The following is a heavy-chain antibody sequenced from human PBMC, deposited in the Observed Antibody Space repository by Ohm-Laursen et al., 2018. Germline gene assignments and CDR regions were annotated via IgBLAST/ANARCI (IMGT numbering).Heavy chain of an antibody. J-gene: IGHJ6*02. CDR3: ARDFRREYCSGGSCYNGLDV. D-gene: IGHD2-15*01. Sequence: PRLSCAASGFAFEDSWMTWVRQAPGKGLEWVANIKQDESEKLYLDSVKGRFTVSRNNPKNSLFLEMNRLRVEDTGVYYCARDFRREYCSGGSCYNGLDVWGQGTTVTVSS. CDR2: IKQDESEK. CDR1: GFAFEDSW. V-gene: IGHV3-7*01.